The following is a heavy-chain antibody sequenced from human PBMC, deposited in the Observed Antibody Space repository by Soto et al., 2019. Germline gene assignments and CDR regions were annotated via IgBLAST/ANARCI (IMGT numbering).Heavy chain of an antibody. D-gene: IGHD2-8*01. Sequence: ESGGGVVQPGRSLRLSCAASGFTFSSYGMHWVRQAPGKGLEWVAVKWYDGSNKYYADSVKGRFTISRDNSKNTLYLQMNSLRAEDTAVYYCARGDPPLGYCTNGVCYSFDYWGQGTLVTVSS. J-gene: IGHJ4*02. CDR2: KWYDGSNK. CDR3: ARGDPPLGYCTNGVCYSFDY. V-gene: IGHV3-33*01. CDR1: GFTFSSYG.